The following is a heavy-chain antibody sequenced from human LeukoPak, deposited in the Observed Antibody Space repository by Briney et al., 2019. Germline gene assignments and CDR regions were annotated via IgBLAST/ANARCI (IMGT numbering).Heavy chain of an antibody. CDR1: GFTFSNYV. CDR2: ISSSSSTI. J-gene: IGHJ4*02. D-gene: IGHD4/OR15-4a*01. V-gene: IGHV3-48*01. CDR3: ARRAGAYSHPYDY. Sequence: GGSLRLSCAASGFTFSNYVMNWVRQAPGKGLEWVSSISSSSSTIYYADSVKGRFTISRDNSKNTLYLQMNSLRAEDTAVYYCARRAGAYSHPYDYWGQGTLVTVSS.